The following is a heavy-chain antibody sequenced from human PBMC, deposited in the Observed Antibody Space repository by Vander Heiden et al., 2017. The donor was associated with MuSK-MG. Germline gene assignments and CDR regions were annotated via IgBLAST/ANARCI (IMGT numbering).Heavy chain of an antibody. D-gene: IGHD3-22*01. CDR1: GGSISNYY. Sequence: QVQLQESGPGLVKPSETLSLTCSVSGGSISNYYWSWIRQPPGKGLEWIGNIHYSGNTNYNPSLKNRITISVDTSKNQFSLKMSSLTAADTAMYYCARRGSGYPYYFGYWGQGTLVTVSS. V-gene: IGHV4-59*08. CDR2: IHYSGNT. J-gene: IGHJ4*02. CDR3: ARRGSGYPYYFGY.